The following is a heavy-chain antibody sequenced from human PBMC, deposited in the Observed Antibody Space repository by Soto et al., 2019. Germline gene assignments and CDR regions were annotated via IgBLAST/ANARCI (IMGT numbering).Heavy chain of an antibody. J-gene: IGHJ6*02. V-gene: IGHV3-13*05. Sequence: EVQVVESGGGVVEPGGPWGPPFQPFGSTPSPYDFNWARKLEGRGLGWASAFGPADDPYYLVSVKGRFTISRENAKNSLYLQMNNLRAGDTAVYYCARAYSGRLPRRADYYYAMDVWGQGTTVTVSS. CDR3: ARAYSGRLPRRADYYYAMDV. CDR1: GSTPSPYD. CDR2: FGPADDP. D-gene: IGHD2-15*01.